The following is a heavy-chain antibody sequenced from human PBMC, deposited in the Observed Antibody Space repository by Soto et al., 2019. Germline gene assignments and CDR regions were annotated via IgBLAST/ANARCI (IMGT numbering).Heavy chain of an antibody. CDR2: ISYDGSNK. CDR3: ANAPAIVLVPAALGGDY. Sequence: QVQLVESGGGVVQPGRSLRLSCAASGFTFSSYGMHWVRQAPGKGLEWVAVISYDGSNKYYADSVKGRFTISRDNSKNXXYLQMNSLRAEDTAVYYCANAPAIVLVPAALGGDYWGKGTLVTVSS. V-gene: IGHV3-30*18. J-gene: IGHJ4*02. CDR1: GFTFSSYG. D-gene: IGHD2-2*01.